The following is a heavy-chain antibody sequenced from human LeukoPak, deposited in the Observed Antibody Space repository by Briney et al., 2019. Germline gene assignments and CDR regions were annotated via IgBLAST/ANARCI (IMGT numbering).Heavy chain of an antibody. CDR1: GFTFSSYA. CDR2: ISYDGSNK. D-gene: IGHD2-2*01. Sequence: PGGSLRLSCAASGFTFSSYAMHWVRQAPGKGLEWVAVISYDGSNKYYADSVKGRFTISRDNSKNTLYLQMNSLRAEDTAVYYCARMCSTSCYDDYWGQGTLVTVSS. J-gene: IGHJ4*02. V-gene: IGHV3-30-3*01. CDR3: ARMCSTSCYDDY.